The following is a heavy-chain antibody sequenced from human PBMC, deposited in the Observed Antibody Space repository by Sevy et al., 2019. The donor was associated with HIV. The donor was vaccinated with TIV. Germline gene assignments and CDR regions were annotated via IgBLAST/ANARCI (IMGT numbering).Heavy chain of an antibody. CDR2: IWYDGNNQ. D-gene: IGHD4-17*01. J-gene: IGHJ4*02. CDR3: ARDPRIFGDYLLTYFDY. V-gene: IGHV3-33*01. Sequence: GESLKISCVASGFAFSDYGMHWVRQAPGKGLEWVAVIWYDGNNQHYAVSVRGRFTISRDNSKNTLYLQLSSLRAEDTAVYYCARDPRIFGDYLLTYFDYWGQGLLVAVSS. CDR1: GFAFSDYG.